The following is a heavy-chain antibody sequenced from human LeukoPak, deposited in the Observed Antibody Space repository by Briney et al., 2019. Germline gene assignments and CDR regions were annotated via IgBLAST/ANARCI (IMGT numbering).Heavy chain of an antibody. V-gene: IGHV3-21*01. D-gene: IGHD4-4*01. CDR3: ARSQLYSNYVFDY. J-gene: IGHJ4*02. CDR2: ISSSSSYI. CDR1: GFTFSSYS. Sequence: GGSLRLSCAASGFTFSSYSMNWVRQAPGKGLEWVSSISSSSSYIYYADSVKGRFTISRDNAKNSLYLQMNSLRAEDTAVYYCARSQLYSNYVFDYWGQGTLVTVSS.